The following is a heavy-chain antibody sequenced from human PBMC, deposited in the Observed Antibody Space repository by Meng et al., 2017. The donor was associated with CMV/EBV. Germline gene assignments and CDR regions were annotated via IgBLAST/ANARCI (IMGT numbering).Heavy chain of an antibody. J-gene: IGHJ6*02. CDR1: GFTFSSYG. D-gene: IGHD6-13*01. V-gene: IGHV3-30*02. CDR3: AKDLDSSSWNYYYYGMDV. CDR2: IRYDGSNK. Sequence: GESLKISCAASGFTFSSYGMHWVRQAPGKGLEWVAFIRYDGSNKYYADSVKGRFTISRDNSKNTLYLQMNSLRAEDTAVYYCAKDLDSSSWNYYYYGMDVWGQGTTVTVSS.